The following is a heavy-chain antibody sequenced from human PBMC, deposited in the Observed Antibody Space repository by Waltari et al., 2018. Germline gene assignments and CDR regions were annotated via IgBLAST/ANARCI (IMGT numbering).Heavy chain of an antibody. D-gene: IGHD5-12*01. V-gene: IGHV3-30-3*01. CDR1: GFTFSSYA. Sequence: QVQLVESGGGVVQPGRSLRLSCAASGFTFSSYAMHWVRQAPGKGLEWVAVISYDGSNKYYADSVKDRFTISRDNSKNTLYLQMNSLRAEDTAVYYCARDENIVATPAFDIWGQGTMVTVSS. CDR3: ARDENIVATPAFDI. J-gene: IGHJ3*02. CDR2: ISYDGSNK.